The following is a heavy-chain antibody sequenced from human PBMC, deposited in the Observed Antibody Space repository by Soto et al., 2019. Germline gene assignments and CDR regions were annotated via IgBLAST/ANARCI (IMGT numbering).Heavy chain of an antibody. CDR3: AGVYCSGGSCSFLKYYFDS. D-gene: IGHD2-15*01. CDR1: GYTFTSYD. V-gene: IGHV1-8*01. CDR2: MNPNSGNT. Sequence: GASVKVSCKASGYTFTSYDISWVRQATGQGLEWMGWMNPNSGNTGYAQKFQGRVTMTRNTSISTAYMELSSLRSEDTAVYYCAGVYCSGGSCSFLKYYFDSGGRGPLAPVS. J-gene: IGHJ4*02.